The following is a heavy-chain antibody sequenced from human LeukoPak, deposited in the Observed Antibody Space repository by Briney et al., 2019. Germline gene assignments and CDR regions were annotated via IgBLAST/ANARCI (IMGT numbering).Heavy chain of an antibody. CDR2: IYTSGST. J-gene: IGHJ6*03. V-gene: IGHV4-4*07. Sequence: SEILSLTCTVSGDSISSYYWSWIRQPAGKGLEWIGRIYTSGSTNYNPSLKSRVTMSVDTSKNQFSLKLTSVTAADTAVYYCARETKQWLVRFYYYYMDVWGRGTTVTISS. CDR1: GDSISSYY. CDR3: ARETKQWLVRFYYYYMDV. D-gene: IGHD6-19*01.